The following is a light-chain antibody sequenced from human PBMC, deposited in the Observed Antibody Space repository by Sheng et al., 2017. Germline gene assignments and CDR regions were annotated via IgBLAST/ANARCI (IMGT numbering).Light chain of an antibody. CDR1: ESISNW. CDR3: QQYNSYPRT. CDR2: RVS. V-gene: IGKV1-5*03. J-gene: IGKJ1*01. Sequence: DIQMTQSPSTLSASVGDRVTITCRASESISNWLAWYQQKPGKTPRLLIYRVSNLQSGVPSRFSGSGYGTEFTLTIASLRSDDIATYYCQQYNSYPRTFGQGTKVEI.